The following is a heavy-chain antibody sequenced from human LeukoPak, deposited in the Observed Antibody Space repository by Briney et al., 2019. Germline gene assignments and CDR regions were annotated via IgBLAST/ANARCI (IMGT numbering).Heavy chain of an antibody. CDR2: IYYSGST. V-gene: IGHV4-59*08. J-gene: IGHJ3*01. CDR3: ARLKEGGIGTGNVFEF. CDR1: GGSTSSYY. D-gene: IGHD1-14*01. Sequence: SETLSLTCTVSGGSTSSYYWSWIRQPPGKGLEWIGYIYYSGSTNYNPSLKSRVTISVDTSKNQFSLKLSYVTAEDTAVYYCARLKEGGIGTGNVFEFWGEGTMVTVSS.